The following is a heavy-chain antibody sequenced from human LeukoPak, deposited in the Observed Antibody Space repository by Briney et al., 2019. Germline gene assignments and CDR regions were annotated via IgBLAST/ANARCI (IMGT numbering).Heavy chain of an antibody. V-gene: IGHV3-48*01. D-gene: IGHD3-3*01. J-gene: IGHJ3*02. Sequence: PGGSLRLSCAASGFTFSSYSMNWVRQAPGKGLEWVSYISSSSSTIYYADSVKGRFTISRDNAKNSLYLQMNSLRAEDTAVYCCASREWLLGNDAFDIWGQGTMVTVSS. CDR2: ISSSSSTI. CDR1: GFTFSSYS. CDR3: ASREWLLGNDAFDI.